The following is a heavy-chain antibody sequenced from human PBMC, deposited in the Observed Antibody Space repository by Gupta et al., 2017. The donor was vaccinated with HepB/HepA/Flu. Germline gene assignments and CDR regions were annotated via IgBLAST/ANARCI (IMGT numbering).Heavy chain of an antibody. CDR2: IKQDGSEK. D-gene: IGHD2-15*01. V-gene: IGHV3-7*01. CDR1: GFTFSCYW. CDR3: TRDLKXVDCSGGSCYYAYNWCYP. J-gene: IGHJ5*02. Sequence: EVQLVESGGGLVQPGGSLRLSCAASGFTFSCYWMTWVRQAPGKGLEWGANIKQDGSEKYYVDSVKGRFTITRDNAKNSLYLQMNSLRAEDTAMXYXTRDLKXVDCSGGSCYYAYNWCYPWGQGTLVTVSS.